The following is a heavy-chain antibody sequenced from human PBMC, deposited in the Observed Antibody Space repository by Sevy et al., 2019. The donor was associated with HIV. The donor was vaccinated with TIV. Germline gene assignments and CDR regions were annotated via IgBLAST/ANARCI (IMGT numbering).Heavy chain of an antibody. Sequence: ASVKVSCKVSGYTLTELSMHWVRQAPGKGLEWMGGFDPEDGETIYAQKFQGRVTMTEDTSTDTAYMELSSLRSEDTAVYYCATTFFQYSSSSSYYYYYMDVWSKGTTVTVSS. D-gene: IGHD6-6*01. J-gene: IGHJ6*03. CDR3: ATTFFQYSSSSSYYYYYMDV. V-gene: IGHV1-24*01. CDR1: GYTLTELS. CDR2: FDPEDGET.